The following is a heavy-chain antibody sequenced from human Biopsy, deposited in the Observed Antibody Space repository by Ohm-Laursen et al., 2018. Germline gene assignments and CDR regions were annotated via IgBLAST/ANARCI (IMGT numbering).Heavy chain of an antibody. CDR1: GYTFTTYG. CDR3: ARDETGSSVFGPYYYGMDV. CDR2: INPTGGTT. J-gene: IGHJ6*02. D-gene: IGHD3-9*01. Sequence: ASVKVSCKVSGYTFTTYGISWVRQAPGQGLEWMGIINPTGGTTSYAEKFQGRVTLTRDTSTGTVYLELNSLIYEDTALYYCARDETGSSVFGPYYYGMDVWGQGTTVTVSS. V-gene: IGHV1-46*01.